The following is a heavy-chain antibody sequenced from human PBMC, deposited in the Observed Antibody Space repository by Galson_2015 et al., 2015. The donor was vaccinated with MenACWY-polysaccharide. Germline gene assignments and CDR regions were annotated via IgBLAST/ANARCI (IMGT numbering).Heavy chain of an antibody. CDR1: GFTFSNYA. D-gene: IGHD3-10*01. Sequence: SLRLSCAASGFTFSNYAMSWVRQAPGKGLDWVSAISGSGSTTYYADSVKGRFAISRDNSKNTLYLQMSSLRAEDTAVYYCAKRAPMGTSLLYGRGVWGRETTVTVSS. V-gene: IGHV3-23*01. CDR2: ISGSGSTT. CDR3: AKRAPMGTSLLYGRGV. J-gene: IGHJ6*01.